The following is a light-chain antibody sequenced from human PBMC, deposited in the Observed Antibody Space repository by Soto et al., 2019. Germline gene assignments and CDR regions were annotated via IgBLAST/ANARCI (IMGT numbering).Light chain of an antibody. V-gene: IGLV2-14*01. CDR1: SSDVGGYNY. Sequence: QSALTQPASVSGSPGQSITISCTGTSSDVGGYNYVSWYQQHPGKAPKLIIYEVKNRPSGVSNRFSGSKSGNTASLTISGLQAEDEAYYYCSSYTSSSTGYVFGTGTKVTVL. J-gene: IGLJ1*01. CDR3: SSYTSSSTGYV. CDR2: EVK.